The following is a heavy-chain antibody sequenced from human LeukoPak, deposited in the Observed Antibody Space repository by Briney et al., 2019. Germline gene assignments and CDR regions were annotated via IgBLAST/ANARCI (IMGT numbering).Heavy chain of an antibody. D-gene: IGHD6-13*01. J-gene: IGHJ6*03. Sequence: GGSLRLSCAASGFTVSSNYMSWVRQAPGKGLEWVSVIYSGGSTYYADFVKGRFTISRDNSKNTVYLQMNSLRPEDTAVCYCARDLRDSSSWEDYYYYYMDVWGKGTTVTVSS. V-gene: IGHV3-53*05. CDR3: ARDLRDSSSWEDYYYYYMDV. CDR2: IYSGGST. CDR1: GFTVSSNY.